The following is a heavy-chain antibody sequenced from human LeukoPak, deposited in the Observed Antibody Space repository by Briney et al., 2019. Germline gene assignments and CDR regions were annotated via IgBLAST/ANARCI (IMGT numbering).Heavy chain of an antibody. J-gene: IGHJ3*02. Sequence: SETLSLTCTVSGGSISSSSYYWGWIRQPPGKGLEWIGSIYYSGSTYYTPSLKSRVTISVDTSKNQFSLKMSSVTAADTAVYYCATEIPVVVPAANQAFDIWGQGTMVTVSS. CDR2: IYYSGST. CDR3: ATEIPVVVPAANQAFDI. CDR1: GGSISSSSYY. D-gene: IGHD2-2*01. V-gene: IGHV4-39*07.